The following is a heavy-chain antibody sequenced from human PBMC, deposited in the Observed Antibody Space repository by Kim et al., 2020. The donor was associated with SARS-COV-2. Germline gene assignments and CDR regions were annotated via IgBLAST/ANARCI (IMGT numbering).Heavy chain of an antibody. D-gene: IGHD3-10*01. CDR3: ARGDGSGSPLDY. Sequence: SVKVSCKASVGTFSSYAISWVRQAPGQGLEWMGGIIPIFGTANYAQKFQGRVTITADKSTSTAYMELSSLRSEDTAVYYCARGDGSGSPLDYWGQGTLVTVSS. V-gene: IGHV1-69*06. CDR1: VGTFSSYA. CDR2: IIPIFGTA. J-gene: IGHJ4*02.